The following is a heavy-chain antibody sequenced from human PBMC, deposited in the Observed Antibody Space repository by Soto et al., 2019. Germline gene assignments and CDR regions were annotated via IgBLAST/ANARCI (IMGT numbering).Heavy chain of an antibody. Sequence: EASLKVSCKVSGYTLTELSMHWVRQAPGKGLEWMGGFDPEDGETIYAQKFQGRVTMTEDTSTDTAYMELSSLRSEDTAVYYCATVSPDIAVAGTYWFDPWGQGTLVTVSS. J-gene: IGHJ5*02. CDR3: ATVSPDIAVAGTYWFDP. V-gene: IGHV1-24*01. CDR1: GYTLTELS. D-gene: IGHD6-19*01. CDR2: FDPEDGET.